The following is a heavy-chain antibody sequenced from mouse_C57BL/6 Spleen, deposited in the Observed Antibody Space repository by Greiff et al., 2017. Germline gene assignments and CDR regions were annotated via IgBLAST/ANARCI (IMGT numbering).Heavy chain of an antibody. CDR2: ISYDGSN. J-gene: IGHJ4*01. V-gene: IGHV3-6*01. CDR3: AREEGTTVVAPYAMDY. Sequence: EVQRVESGPGLVKPSQSLSLTCSVTGYSITSGYYWNWIRQFPGNKLEWMGYISYDGSNNYNPSLKNRISITRDTSKNQFFLKLNSVTTEDTATYYCAREEGTTVVAPYAMDYWGQGTSVTVSS. D-gene: IGHD1-1*01. CDR1: GYSITSGYY.